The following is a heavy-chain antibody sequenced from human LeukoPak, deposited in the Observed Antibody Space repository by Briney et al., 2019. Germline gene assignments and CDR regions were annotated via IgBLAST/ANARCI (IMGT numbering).Heavy chain of an antibody. CDR2: IGTVGDP. J-gene: IGHJ4*02. V-gene: IGHV3-13*05. CDR1: GFTFSRYD. CDR3: ARDGSGLVREVYYFDY. Sequence: QPGGSLRLSCAASGFTFSRYDMHWVRQATGKGLEWVSAIGTVGDPYYPGSVKGRFTISRDNAKNSLYLQMNSLRAEDTAVYYCARDGSGLVREVYYFDYWGQGTLVTVSS. D-gene: IGHD3-10*01.